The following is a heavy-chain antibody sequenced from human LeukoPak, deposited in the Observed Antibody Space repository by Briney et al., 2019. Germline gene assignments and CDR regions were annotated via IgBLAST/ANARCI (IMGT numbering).Heavy chain of an antibody. CDR3: ARLEENWRSSNYYFDY. D-gene: IGHD1-1*01. CDR2: IRYEGSNK. V-gene: IGHV3-30*02. Sequence: PGGSLRLSCAPSGFTSSSYGMHWVRQAPGRGRGWVAFIRYEGSNKYYAGSVKGRFFPSRDNSRSTQYLQMNSLRAEDTAVYNCARLEENWRSSNYYFDYWGQGTLVTVSS. J-gene: IGHJ4*02. CDR1: GFTSSSYG.